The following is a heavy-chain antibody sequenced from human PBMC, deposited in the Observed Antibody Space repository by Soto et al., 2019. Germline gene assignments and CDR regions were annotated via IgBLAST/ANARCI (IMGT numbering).Heavy chain of an antibody. CDR2: IRSKANSYAT. V-gene: IGHV3-73*01. CDR1: GFTFSGSA. CDR3: TSSPGYCSGGSCKYYYYYGMDV. D-gene: IGHD2-15*01. J-gene: IGHJ6*02. Sequence: GGSLRLSCAASGFTFSGSAMHWVRQASGKGLEWVGRIRSKANSYATAYAASVKGRFTISRDDSKNTAYLQMNSLKTEDTAVYYCTSSPGYCSGGSCKYYYYYGMDVWGQGTTVTVSS.